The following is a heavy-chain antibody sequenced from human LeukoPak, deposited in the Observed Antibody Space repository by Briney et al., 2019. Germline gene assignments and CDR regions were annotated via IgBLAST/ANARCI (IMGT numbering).Heavy chain of an antibody. Sequence: GGSLRLSCAASGFTFSSYAMHWVRQAPGKGLEWVAVISYDGSNKYYADSVKGRFTIPRDNSKNTLYLQMNSLRAEDTAVYYCARGNFGPYWCFDLWGRGTLVTVSS. V-gene: IGHV3-30*01. D-gene: IGHD3-3*01. J-gene: IGHJ2*01. CDR1: GFTFSSYA. CDR3: ARGNFGPYWCFDL. CDR2: ISYDGSNK.